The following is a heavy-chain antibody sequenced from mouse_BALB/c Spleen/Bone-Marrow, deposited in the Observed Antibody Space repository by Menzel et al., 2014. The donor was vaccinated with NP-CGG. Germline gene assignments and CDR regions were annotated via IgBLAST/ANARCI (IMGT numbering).Heavy chain of an antibody. CDR2: INPNNGGT. D-gene: IGHD1-1*02. Sequence: VQLQQSGPEVVKPGASVKMPCKTSGYTFTDYNVDWVKQNQGKSLEWIGDINPNNGGTIYNQKFKGKATLTVDKSSSTAYIELRSLTSEDTAVYYCARRGNYGHAMDYWGQGTSVTVSS. V-gene: IGHV1-18*01. CDR1: GYTFTDYN. J-gene: IGHJ4*01. CDR3: ARRGNYGHAMDY.